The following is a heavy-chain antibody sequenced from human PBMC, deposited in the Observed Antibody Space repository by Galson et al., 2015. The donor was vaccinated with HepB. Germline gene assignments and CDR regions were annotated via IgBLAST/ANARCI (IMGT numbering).Heavy chain of an antibody. CDR1: GDSVSSNSAA. CDR2: TYYRSKWYN. CDR3: ARDQSHGIVGARLPGGAFDI. V-gene: IGHV6-1*01. Sequence: CAISGDSVSSNSAAWNWIRQSPSRGLEWLGRTYYRSKWYNDYAVSVKSRITINPDTSKNQFSLQLSSVTPEDTAVYYCARDQSHGIVGARLPGGAFDIWGQGTMVTVSS. J-gene: IGHJ3*02. D-gene: IGHD1-26*01.